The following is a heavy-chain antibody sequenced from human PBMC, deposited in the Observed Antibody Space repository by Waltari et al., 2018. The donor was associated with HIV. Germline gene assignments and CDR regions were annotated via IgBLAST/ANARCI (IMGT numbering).Heavy chain of an antibody. J-gene: IGHJ4*02. Sequence: EVQLVESGGGLVKPGGSLKLSCAASGFTFSDYSMNWVRQAPGKGLEWVSSSGSGSTYIYYADSVKGRFTISRDNAQNSLYLQMNSLRAEDTAVYFCTRFQEYYDSSGYDYWGQGTLVTVSS. CDR2: SGSGSTYI. CDR3: TRFQEYYDSSGYDY. D-gene: IGHD3-22*01. CDR1: GFTFSDYS. V-gene: IGHV3-21*01.